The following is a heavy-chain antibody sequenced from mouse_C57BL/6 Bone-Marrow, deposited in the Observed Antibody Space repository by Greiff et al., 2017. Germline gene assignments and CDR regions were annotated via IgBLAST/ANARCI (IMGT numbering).Heavy chain of an antibody. D-gene: IGHD2-4*01. CDR3: ASSYDYGEYTMAY. CDR2: IHPNGGSP. CDR1: GYTFTNYW. J-gene: IGHJ4*01. Sequence: VQLQQPGAELVKPGASVKLSCKASGYTFTNYWMHWVKQRPGQGLEWIGMIHPNGGSPDYNEKFKSEATLSVDKSSRTAYMALSSLTSEDSAVYYCASSYDYGEYTMAYWGQGTAVTVSS. V-gene: IGHV1-64*01.